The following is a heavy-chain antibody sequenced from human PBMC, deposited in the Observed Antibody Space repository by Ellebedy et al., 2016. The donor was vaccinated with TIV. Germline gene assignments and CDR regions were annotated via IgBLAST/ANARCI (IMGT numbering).Heavy chain of an antibody. Sequence: GGSLRLSCAASGFIFSNYAMNWVRQAPGKGLEWVSGIGGSGGNIYYADSVKGRFTISRDNSKNTLYLQMNSLRDEDTAVYYCAKDRVIRGVVDSWGQGTLATVSS. CDR2: IGGSGGNI. D-gene: IGHD3-10*01. CDR1: GFIFSNYA. J-gene: IGHJ4*02. V-gene: IGHV3-23*01. CDR3: AKDRVIRGVVDS.